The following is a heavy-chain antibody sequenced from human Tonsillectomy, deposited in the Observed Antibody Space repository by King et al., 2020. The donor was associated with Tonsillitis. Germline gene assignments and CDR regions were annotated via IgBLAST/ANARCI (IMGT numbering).Heavy chain of an antibody. CDR3: AKDYGYAGFSSYFDF. V-gene: IGHV3-9*01. D-gene: IGHD5-12*01. J-gene: IGHJ4*02. Sequence: VQLVESGGGLVQPGRSLRLSCAASGFTFDDYAMHWVRQAPGKGLEWVSGISWNSGSIGYADSLKGRFTISRDNAKNSLYLQMSSLRAEDTALYYCAKDYGYAGFSSYFDFWGQGTLVTVSS. CDR2: ISWNSGSI. CDR1: GFTFDDYA.